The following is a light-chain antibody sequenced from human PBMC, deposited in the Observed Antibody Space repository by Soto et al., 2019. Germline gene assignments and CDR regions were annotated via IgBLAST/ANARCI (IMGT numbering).Light chain of an antibody. Sequence: QSVLTQPASVSGSHGQSITVSCTGTSSDVGGYNFVSWYQQHPGKAPKLMIYEVGNRPSGVSNRFSGSKSGNTASLTISGLQAEDEADYFCSSYAGSSTLYVFGTGTKLTVL. J-gene: IGLJ1*01. V-gene: IGLV2-14*01. CDR3: SSYAGSSTLYV. CDR2: EVG. CDR1: SSDVGGYNF.